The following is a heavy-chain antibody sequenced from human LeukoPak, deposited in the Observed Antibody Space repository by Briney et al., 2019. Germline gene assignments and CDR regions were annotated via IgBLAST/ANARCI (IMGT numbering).Heavy chain of an antibody. CDR2: FDPEDGET. Sequence: EASVKVSCKVSGYTLTELSMHWVRQAPGKGLEWMGGFDPEDGETIYAQKFQGRVTMTEDTSTDTAYVELSSLRSEDTAVYYCATDPIAARPVGGYWGQGTLVTVSS. CDR1: GYTLTELS. CDR3: ATDPIAARPVGGY. V-gene: IGHV1-24*01. D-gene: IGHD6-6*01. J-gene: IGHJ4*02.